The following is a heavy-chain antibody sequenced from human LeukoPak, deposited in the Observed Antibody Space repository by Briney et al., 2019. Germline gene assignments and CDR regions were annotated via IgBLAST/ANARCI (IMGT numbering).Heavy chain of an antibody. D-gene: IGHD4-17*01. J-gene: IGHJ4*02. CDR1: GGSISSSNYY. V-gene: IGHV4-39*07. CDR3: ARSRVAVTTGARVDY. Sequence: SETLSLTCTVSGGSISSSNYYWGWIRQPPGKGLEWIGNIYQSGSTYYNPSLKSRVTISLDTSKNQFSLKLSSVTAADTAVYYCARSRVAVTTGARVDYWGQGTLVTVSS. CDR2: IYQSGST.